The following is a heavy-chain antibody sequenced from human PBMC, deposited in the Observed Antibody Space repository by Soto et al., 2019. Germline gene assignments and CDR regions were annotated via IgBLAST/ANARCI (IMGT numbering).Heavy chain of an antibody. Sequence: QVQLVESGPGLVKPSQTLSLTCTVSRGSINSDYYHWTWIRQSPGKGLEWIGYIHHSGAILYNPSFKSRLAISVDTSKNQFSLHLSSVTDTDTAVYFCAREDDGGDSLDVW. CDR2: IHHSGAI. D-gene: IGHD2-21*02. CDR3: AREDDGGDSLDV. V-gene: IGHV4-30-4*08. CDR1: RGSINSDYYH. J-gene: IGHJ6*01.